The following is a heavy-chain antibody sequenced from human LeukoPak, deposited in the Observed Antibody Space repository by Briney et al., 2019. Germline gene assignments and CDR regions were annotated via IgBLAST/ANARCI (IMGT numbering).Heavy chain of an antibody. CDR3: ARTTLRYFDWSPDAFDI. J-gene: IGHJ3*02. V-gene: IGHV4-4*07. CDR1: GGSISSYY. D-gene: IGHD3-9*01. Sequence: SETLSLTCTVSGGSISSYYWSWIRQPAGKGLEWIGRIYSTGNTNYNPSLKSRVTMSVDTSKNQFSLKLTSVTAADTAVYYCARTTLRYFDWSPDAFDIWGQGTMVTVSS. CDR2: IYSTGNT.